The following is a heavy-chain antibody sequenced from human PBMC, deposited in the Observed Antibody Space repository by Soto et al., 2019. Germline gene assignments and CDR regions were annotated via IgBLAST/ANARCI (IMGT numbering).Heavy chain of an antibody. D-gene: IGHD1-7*01. Sequence: PGGSLRLSCEASGFTFGSYAMSWVRQAPGGELEWVSAITGSGRSTYYTDSVEGRFAISRDNSKNTLYLQMNGLRAEDTAVYYCAKTIGPEHLTGTTRVNRFDPWGQGTLVTVS. CDR3: AKTIGPEHLTGTTRVNRFDP. CDR1: GFTFGSYA. CDR2: ITGSGRST. V-gene: IGHV3-23*01. J-gene: IGHJ5*02.